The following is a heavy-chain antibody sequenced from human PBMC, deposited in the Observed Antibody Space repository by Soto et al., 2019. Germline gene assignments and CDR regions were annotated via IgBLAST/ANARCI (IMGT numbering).Heavy chain of an antibody. V-gene: IGHV3-48*02. Sequence: GGSLRLSCAASGFTFSSYSMNWVRQAPGKGLEWVSYISSSSSTIYYADSVKGRFTISRDNAKNSLYLQMDSLRDEDTAVYYCARMEESYDYVWGSYRYPDYWGQGTLVTVSS. CDR3: ARMEESYDYVWGSYRYPDY. CDR2: ISSSSSTI. J-gene: IGHJ4*02. CDR1: GFTFSSYS. D-gene: IGHD3-16*02.